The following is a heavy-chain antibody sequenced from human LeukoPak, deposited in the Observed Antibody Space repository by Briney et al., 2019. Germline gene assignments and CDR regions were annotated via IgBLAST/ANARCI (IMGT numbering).Heavy chain of an antibody. J-gene: IGHJ3*02. V-gene: IGHV4-34*01. D-gene: IGHD3-22*01. CDR3: ARADLSYDSSGYTDAFDI. CDR2: INHSGST. CDR1: GGSFSGYY. Sequence: SETLSLTCAVYGGSFSGYYWSWIRQPPGKGLEWIGEINHSGSTNYNPSLKSRVTISVDTSKNQFSPKLSSVTAADTAVYYCARADLSYDSSGYTDAFDIWGQGTMVTVSS.